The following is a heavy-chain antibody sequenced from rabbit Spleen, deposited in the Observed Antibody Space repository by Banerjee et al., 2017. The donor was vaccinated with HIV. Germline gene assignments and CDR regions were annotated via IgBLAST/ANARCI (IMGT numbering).Heavy chain of an antibody. CDR2: VKTTNDMT. V-gene: IGHV1S40*01. D-gene: IGHD6-1*01. CDR3: SREYDDAPDL. CDR1: GFSFSSSYW. J-gene: IGHJ4*01. Sequence: QSLEESGGDLVKPGASLTLTCTASGFSFSSSYWICWVRQAPGKGLEWIACVKTTNDMTCHVTWAKGRFTISKTSSTTVTLQMTSLTAADTASYFCSREYDDAPDLWGPGTLVTVS.